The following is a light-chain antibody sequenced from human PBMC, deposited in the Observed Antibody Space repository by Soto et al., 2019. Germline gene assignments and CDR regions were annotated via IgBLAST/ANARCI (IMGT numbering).Light chain of an antibody. V-gene: IGKV3-15*01. J-gene: IGKJ1*01. CDR1: QSVSSN. Sequence: EIVMTQSPATLSVSPGERATLSCRASQSVSSNLAWYQQKPGQAPRLLICGASTRATGIPARFSGSGSGTEFTLTISSLQSEDFAVYYCQQYKNWPTFGQGTKV. CDR2: GAS. CDR3: QQYKNWPT.